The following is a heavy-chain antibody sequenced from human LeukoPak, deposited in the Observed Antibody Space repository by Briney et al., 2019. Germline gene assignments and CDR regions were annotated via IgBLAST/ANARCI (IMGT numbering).Heavy chain of an antibody. Sequence: SETLSLTCTVSGYSISSGYYWGWMRQPPGKGLEWIGTIYRSGSTYSNPSLRGRVTISVDKSKNQFSLKLSSVTAADTAVYYCARTGAGYYYYYMDVWGKGTTVTVCS. V-gene: IGHV4-38-2*02. D-gene: IGHD1-26*01. CDR2: IYRSGST. CDR1: GYSISSGYY. J-gene: IGHJ6*03. CDR3: ARTGAGYYYYYMDV.